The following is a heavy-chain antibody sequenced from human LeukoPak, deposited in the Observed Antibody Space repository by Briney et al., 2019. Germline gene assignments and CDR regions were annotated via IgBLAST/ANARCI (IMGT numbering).Heavy chain of an antibody. CDR1: GGSISNYY. Sequence: PSETLSLTCTVSGGSISNYYWTWIRQPPGKALEWIGYVYYTGSTNYNPSLKSRVSISVDTPKNQFSLQLRSVTAADTAVYYCARKLSGDYWGQGTLVTVSS. J-gene: IGHJ4*02. D-gene: IGHD5-12*01. V-gene: IGHV4-59*08. CDR2: VYYTGST. CDR3: ARKLSGDY.